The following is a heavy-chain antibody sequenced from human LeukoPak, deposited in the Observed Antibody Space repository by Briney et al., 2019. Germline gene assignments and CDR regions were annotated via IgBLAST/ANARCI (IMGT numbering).Heavy chain of an antibody. J-gene: IGHJ4*02. CDR1: GFTFSNAW. CDR3: TTQYYYDSSGYLFFDY. V-gene: IGHV3-15*01. CDR2: IKSKTDGGTT. Sequence: GGSLRLSCAASGFTFSNAWMSWVRQAPGKGLEWVGRIKSKTDGGTTDYAAPVKGRFTISRDDSKNTLYLQMNSLKTEDTAVYYCTTQYYYDSSGYLFFDYWGQGTLVTVSS. D-gene: IGHD3-22*01.